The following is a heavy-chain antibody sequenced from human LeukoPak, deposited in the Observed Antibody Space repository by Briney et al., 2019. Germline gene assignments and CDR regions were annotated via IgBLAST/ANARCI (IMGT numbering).Heavy chain of an antibody. Sequence: SETLSLTCTVSGYSISSGYYWGWIRQPPGKGLEWIGSIYHSGSTYYNPSLKSRVTISVDTSKNQFSLKLSSVTAADTAVYYCARSLGYGDYLYYWGQGTLVTVSS. CDR3: ARSLGYGDYLYY. D-gene: IGHD4-17*01. CDR1: GYSISSGYY. V-gene: IGHV4-38-2*02. J-gene: IGHJ4*02. CDR2: IYHSGST.